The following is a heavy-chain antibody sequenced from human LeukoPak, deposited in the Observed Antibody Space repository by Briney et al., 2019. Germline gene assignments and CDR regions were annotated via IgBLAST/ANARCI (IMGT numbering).Heavy chain of an antibody. CDR1: GFTFDNYG. CDR3: AKDSAFYYIDV. CDR2: IRYNGNNQ. D-gene: IGHD3-10*01. J-gene: IGHJ6*03. V-gene: IGHV3-30*02. Sequence: GGSLRLSCAASGFTFDNYGMHWVRQAPGKGLEWVAFIRYNGNNQYYADSVKGRFTISRDNSKNTLYLQMNSLKGDDTAVYYCAKDSAFYYIDVWGKGTTVIISS.